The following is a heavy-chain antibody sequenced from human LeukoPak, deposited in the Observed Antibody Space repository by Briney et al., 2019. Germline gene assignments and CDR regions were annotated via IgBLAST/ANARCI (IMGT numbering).Heavy chain of an antibody. J-gene: IGHJ4*02. CDR3: AKKEGGGNHFDY. V-gene: IGHV3-30*02. D-gene: IGHD4-23*01. CDR1: GFTFSSYG. CDR2: IRYDGSNK. Sequence: GGSLRLSCAASGFTFSSYGMHWVRQAPGKGLEWVAFIRYDGSNKYYADSVKGRFTISRDNSKNTLHLQMNSLRAEDTAVYCCAKKEGGGNHFDYWGQGTLVTVSS.